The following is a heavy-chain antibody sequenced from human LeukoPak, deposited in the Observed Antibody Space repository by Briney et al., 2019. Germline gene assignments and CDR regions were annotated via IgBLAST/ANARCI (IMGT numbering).Heavy chain of an antibody. D-gene: IGHD3-3*01. V-gene: IGHV4-34*01. J-gene: IGHJ4*02. Sequence: KPSETLSLTCAVYGGSFSGYYWSWIRQPPGKGLEWIGEINHSGSTNYNPSLKSRVTISVDTSKNQFSLKLSSVTAADTAVYYCASQARTYYDFWSGYGHFDYWGQGTLVTVSS. CDR3: ASQARTYYDFWSGYGHFDY. CDR2: INHSGST. CDR1: GGSFSGYY.